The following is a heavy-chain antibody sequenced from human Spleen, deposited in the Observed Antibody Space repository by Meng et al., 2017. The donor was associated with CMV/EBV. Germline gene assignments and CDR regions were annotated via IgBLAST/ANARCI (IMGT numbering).Heavy chain of an antibody. J-gene: IGHJ5*02. Sequence: SETLSLTCTVSGGSISRYYWSWIRQPPGKGLEWIGYIYYSGSTYYNPSLKSRVTISVGTSKNQFSLKLSSVTVADTAVYYCASGLGSNWFDPWGQGTLVTVSS. CDR2: IYYSGST. D-gene: IGHD3/OR15-3a*01. CDR3: ASGLGSNWFDP. V-gene: IGHV4-59*06. CDR1: GGSISRYY.